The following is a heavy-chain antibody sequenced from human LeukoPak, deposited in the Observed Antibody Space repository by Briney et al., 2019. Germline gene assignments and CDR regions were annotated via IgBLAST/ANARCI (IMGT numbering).Heavy chain of an antibody. CDR2: ISYDGSNK. V-gene: IGHV3-30-3*01. Sequence: PGRSLRLSCAASGFTFSSYAMHWVRQAPGKGLEWVAVISYDGSNKYYADSVKGRFTISRDNSKNTLYLQMNSLRAEDTAVYYCASGVTIWLGNAFDMWGQGTMVTVS. CDR3: ASGVTIWLGNAFDM. CDR1: GFTFSSYA. D-gene: IGHD3-3*01. J-gene: IGHJ3*02.